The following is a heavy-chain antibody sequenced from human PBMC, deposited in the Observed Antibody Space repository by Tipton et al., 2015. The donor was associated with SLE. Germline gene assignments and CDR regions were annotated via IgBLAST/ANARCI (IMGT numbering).Heavy chain of an antibody. CDR2: ISGSSTYR. J-gene: IGHJ3*02. CDR3: ARDGSGSDAFDI. Sequence: SLRLSCAASGFTFRTYSMNWVRQAPGKGLEWISSISGSSTYRHYADSVKGRFTISRDNAKNSLYLQMNSLRAEDTAVYYCARDGSGSDAFDIWGQGTMVTVSS. CDR1: GFTFRTYS. D-gene: IGHD5-12*01. V-gene: IGHV3-21*01.